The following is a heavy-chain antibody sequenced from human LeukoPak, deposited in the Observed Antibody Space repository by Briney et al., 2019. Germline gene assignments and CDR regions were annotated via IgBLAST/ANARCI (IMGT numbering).Heavy chain of an antibody. J-gene: IGHJ2*01. D-gene: IGHD3-10*02. V-gene: IGHV3-23*01. Sequence: GGSLRLSCAASGFTFNTYAMSWVRQAPGKGLEWVSSISGGDVSTSYADSVKGRFIISRDNSKNTLYLEMDSLGAEDTAVYYCAKPSGRVRGWYFDLWGRGTVVTVSS. CDR2: ISGGDVST. CDR3: AKPSGRVRGWYFDL. CDR1: GFTFNTYA.